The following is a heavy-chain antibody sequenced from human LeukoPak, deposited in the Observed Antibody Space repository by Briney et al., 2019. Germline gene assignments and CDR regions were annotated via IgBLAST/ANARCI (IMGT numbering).Heavy chain of an antibody. CDR3: ARIYGDYESIVDY. D-gene: IGHD4-17*01. CDR2: IIPIFGTA. V-gene: IGHV1-69*06. Sequence: ASVKVSCKASGYTFTSYGISWGRQAPGQGGEWRGGIIPIFGTANYEQKFQGRVTITADKSKSKAYMELSRLRDEDTAVYYCARIYGDYESIVDYWGQGTLVTVSS. J-gene: IGHJ4*02. CDR1: GYTFTSYG.